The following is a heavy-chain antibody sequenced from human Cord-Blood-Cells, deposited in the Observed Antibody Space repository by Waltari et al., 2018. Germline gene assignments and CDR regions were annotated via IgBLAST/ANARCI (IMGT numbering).Heavy chain of an antibody. CDR2: IYWNDDK. CDR3: ALVDILTGYYDY. CDR1: GFSLSTSGVG. D-gene: IGHD3-9*01. Sequence: QITLKESGPTLVKPTQTLTLTCTFSGFSLSTSGVGVGWIRQPPGKALEWLALIYWNDDKRDRPSLKSMLTITKDTSKNQVVLTMTNMDPVDTATYYCALVDILTGYYDYWGQGTLVTVSS. J-gene: IGHJ4*02. V-gene: IGHV2-5*01.